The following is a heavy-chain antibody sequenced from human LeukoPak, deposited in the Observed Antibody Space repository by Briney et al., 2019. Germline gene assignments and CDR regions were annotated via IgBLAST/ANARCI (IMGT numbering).Heavy chain of an antibody. CDR1: GGSISSGGYC. CDR2: IYYSGST. V-gene: IGHV4-31*03. D-gene: IGHD1-26*01. J-gene: IGHJ4*02. Sequence: PSETLSLTCTVSGGSISSGGYCWSWIRQHPGKGLEWIGYIYYSGSTYYHPSLKSRVTISVDTSKNQFSLKLSSVTAADTAVYYCARLLTPNGYYFDYWGQGTLVTVSS. CDR3: ARLLTPNGYYFDY.